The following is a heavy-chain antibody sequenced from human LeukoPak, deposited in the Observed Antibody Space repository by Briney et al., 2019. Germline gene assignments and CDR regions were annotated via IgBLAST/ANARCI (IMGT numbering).Heavy chain of an antibody. CDR2: ISSASTYI. J-gene: IGHJ4*02. CDR3: ARLVWDTTMADGDIDS. Sequence: GGTLRLSCAASGFTFSSYSMNWVRQAPGKGLEWVSSISSASTYIYYADSVKGRFTISRDNAKNSLYLQMNSLRAEDTAMYYCARLVWDTTMADGDIDSWGQGTLLIVSS. D-gene: IGHD5-18*01. CDR1: GFTFSSYS. V-gene: IGHV3-21*01.